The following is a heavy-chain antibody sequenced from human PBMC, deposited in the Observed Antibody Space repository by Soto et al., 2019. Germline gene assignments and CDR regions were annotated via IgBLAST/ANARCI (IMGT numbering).Heavy chain of an antibody. CDR1: GGSMNAHF. Sequence: PSETLSLTCTVSGGSMNAHFWSWIRQSAGKGLEWIGHIYISGTTMYNPSLKSRVTMSVDPPKNQLSLKLTSVTAAGTAVYYCARINGGSPDFWGQGTLVTVSS. CDR2: IYISGTT. D-gene: IGHD2-15*01. CDR3: ARINGGSPDF. V-gene: IGHV4-4*07. J-gene: IGHJ4*02.